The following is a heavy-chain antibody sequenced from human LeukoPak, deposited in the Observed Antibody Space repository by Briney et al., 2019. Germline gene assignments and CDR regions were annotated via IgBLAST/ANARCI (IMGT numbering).Heavy chain of an antibody. Sequence: GGSLRLSCAASAFTFSSYSMNWVRQAPGKGLEWVSSISSSGSYIYYADSVKGRFTISRDNAKNSLYLQMNSLRAEDTAVYYCARVGYYYDSSGYWDNWFDPWGQGTLVTVSS. CDR2: ISSSGSYI. J-gene: IGHJ5*02. CDR3: ARVGYYYDSSGYWDNWFDP. CDR1: AFTFSSYS. V-gene: IGHV3-21*01. D-gene: IGHD3-22*01.